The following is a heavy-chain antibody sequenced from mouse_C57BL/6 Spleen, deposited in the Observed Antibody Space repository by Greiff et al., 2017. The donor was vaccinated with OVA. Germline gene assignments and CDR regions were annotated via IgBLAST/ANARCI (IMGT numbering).Heavy chain of an antibody. CDR2: INYDGSST. V-gene: IGHV5-16*01. CDR1: GFTFSDYY. J-gene: IGHJ1*03. CDR3: ARDHVYWYFDV. Sequence: DVHLVESEGGLVQPGSSMKLSCTASGFTFSDYYMAWVRQVPEKGLEWVANINYDGSSTYYLDSLKSRFIISRDNAKNILYLQMSSLKSEDTATYYCARDHVYWYFDVWGTGTTVTVSS.